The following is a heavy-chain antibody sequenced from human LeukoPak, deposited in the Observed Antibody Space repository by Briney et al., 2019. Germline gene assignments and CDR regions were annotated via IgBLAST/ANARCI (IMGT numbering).Heavy chain of an antibody. CDR3: ARSGMAMVRGVISNWFDP. Sequence: SETLSLTCTVSGGSISSYYWSWIRQPPGKGLEWIGYIYYSGSTNYNPSLKSRVTISVDTSKNQFSLKLSSVTAADTAVYYCARSGMAMVRGVISNWFDPWGQGTLVTVSS. D-gene: IGHD3-10*01. CDR1: GGSISSYY. V-gene: IGHV4-59*01. CDR2: IYYSGST. J-gene: IGHJ5*02.